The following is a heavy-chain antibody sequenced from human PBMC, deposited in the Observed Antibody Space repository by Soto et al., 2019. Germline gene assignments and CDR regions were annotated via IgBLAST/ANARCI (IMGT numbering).Heavy chain of an antibody. Sequence: PGGFLRLSCAASGFTFSSYSMNWVRQAPGKGLEWVSSISSSSSYIYYADSVKGRFTISRDNAKNSLYLQMNSLRAEDTAVYYCARDWNTAMATYNWFDPWGQGTLVTVSS. J-gene: IGHJ5*02. V-gene: IGHV3-21*01. CDR3: ARDWNTAMATYNWFDP. CDR1: GFTFSSYS. CDR2: ISSSSSYI. D-gene: IGHD5-18*01.